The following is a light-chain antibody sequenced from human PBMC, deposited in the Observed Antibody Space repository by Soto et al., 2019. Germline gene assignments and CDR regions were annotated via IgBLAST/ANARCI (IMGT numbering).Light chain of an antibody. CDR3: QQYGSSPRT. V-gene: IGKV3-20*01. J-gene: IGKJ1*01. Sequence: EIVLTQSPGTLSLSPGERATLSCRASQSVSSSYLAWYQQKPGQAPMLLIYGASSRATGIPDRFSGSGSGTDFTLTISRLEPEDFALYYCQQYGSSPRTFGQGTMVEIK. CDR1: QSVSSSY. CDR2: GAS.